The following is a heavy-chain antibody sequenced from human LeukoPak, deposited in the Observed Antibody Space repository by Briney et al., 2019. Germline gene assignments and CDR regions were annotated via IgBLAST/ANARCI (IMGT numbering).Heavy chain of an antibody. V-gene: IGHV4-38-2*02. J-gene: IGHJ5*02. CDR3: ARDRWGVVVPAAKVQACWFDP. CDR2: IYHSGST. D-gene: IGHD2-2*01. Sequence: KPSETLSLTCTVSGYSISSGYYWSWIRQPPGKGLEWIGYIYHSGSTYYNPSLKSRVTISVDRSKNQFSLKLSSVTAADTAVYYCARDRWGVVVPAAKVQACWFDPWGQGTLVTVSS. CDR1: GYSISSGYY.